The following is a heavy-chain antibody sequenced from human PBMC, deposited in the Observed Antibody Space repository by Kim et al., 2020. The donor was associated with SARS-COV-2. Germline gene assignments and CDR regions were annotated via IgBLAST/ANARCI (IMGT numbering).Heavy chain of an antibody. Sequence: GGSLRLSCAASGFTFSSYGMHWVRQAPGKGLEWVAVIWHDGSNKYYADSVKGRFTISRDNSKNTLYLQMNSLRAEDTAVYYCVRYRVIVVVGSFDPWGPGTLVTVSS. CDR3: VRYRVIVVVGSFDP. V-gene: IGHV3-33*01. CDR1: GFTFSSYG. CDR2: IWHDGSNK. J-gene: IGHJ5*01. D-gene: IGHD2-15*01.